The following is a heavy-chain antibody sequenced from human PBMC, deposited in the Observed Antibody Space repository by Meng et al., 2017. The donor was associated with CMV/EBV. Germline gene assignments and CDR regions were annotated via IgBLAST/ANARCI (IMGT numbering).Heavy chain of an antibody. CDR1: GFTFSAYW. V-gene: IGHV3-7*01. CDR2: MKQDGSGK. Sequence: GESLKISCAASGFTFSAYWVSWVRQAPGKGLEWVANMKQDGSGKYYVDSVKGRYTIPRDNAKNSLFLQMNSLRAEDTAVYFCARGPYYDFWSGDYDYYCGMDVWGQGTTVTVSS. D-gene: IGHD3-3*01. CDR3: ARGPYYDFWSGDYDYYCGMDV. J-gene: IGHJ6*02.